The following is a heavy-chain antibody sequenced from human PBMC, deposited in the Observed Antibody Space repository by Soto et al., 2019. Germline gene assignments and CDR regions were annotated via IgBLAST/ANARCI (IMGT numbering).Heavy chain of an antibody. Sequence: QVQLVESGGGVVQPGRSLRLSCAASGFTFSNYGMHWVRNAPGKGLEWVAVISYHGSDKYYADSVKGRFTISRDNSKNPLYLQMDSLRAEDTAVYYCAKDHLTTTVTTVGYWGQGTLVTVSS. D-gene: IGHD4-17*01. CDR1: GFTFSNYG. CDR3: AKDHLTTTVTTVGY. V-gene: IGHV3-30*18. J-gene: IGHJ4*02. CDR2: ISYHGSDK.